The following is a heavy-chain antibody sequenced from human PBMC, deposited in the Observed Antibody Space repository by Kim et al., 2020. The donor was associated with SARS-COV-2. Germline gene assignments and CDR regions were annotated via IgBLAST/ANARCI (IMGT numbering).Heavy chain of an antibody. Sequence: SETLSLTCAVYGGSFSGYYWSWIRQPPGKGLEWIGEINHSGSTNYNPSLKSRVTISVDTSKNQFSLKLSSVTAADTAVYYCARGRTNNYWGQGTLVTVSS. CDR2: INHSGST. CDR3: ARGRTNNY. V-gene: IGHV4-34*01. CDR1: GGSFSGYY. J-gene: IGHJ4*02.